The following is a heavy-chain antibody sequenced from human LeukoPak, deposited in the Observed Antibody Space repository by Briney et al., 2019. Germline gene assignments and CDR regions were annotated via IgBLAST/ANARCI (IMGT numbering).Heavy chain of an antibody. CDR2: IYYSGST. CDR3: ARVAAAGDYFDY. D-gene: IGHD6-13*01. V-gene: IGHV4-31*03. Sequence: SETLSLTCTVSGGSISSGAYYWNWIRQHPGKGLEWIGYIYYSGSTYYNPSLKSRVTMSVDTSKNQFSLKLSSVTAADTAVYYCARVAAAGDYFDYWGQGTLVTVSS. CDR1: GGSISSGAYY. J-gene: IGHJ4*02.